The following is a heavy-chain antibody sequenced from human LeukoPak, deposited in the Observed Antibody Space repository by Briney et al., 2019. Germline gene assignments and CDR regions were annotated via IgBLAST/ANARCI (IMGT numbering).Heavy chain of an antibody. V-gene: IGHV3-21*01. D-gene: IGHD3-22*01. CDR3: ARAGDSSGYYSTSFDY. CDR2: ISSSSSYI. Sequence: GGSLRLSCAASGFTFSSYSMNWVRQAPGKGLEWVSSISSSSSYIYYADSVKGRFTISRDNAKNSLYLQMNSLRAEDTAVYYCARAGDSSGYYSTSFDYWGQGTLVTASS. CDR1: GFTFSSYS. J-gene: IGHJ4*02.